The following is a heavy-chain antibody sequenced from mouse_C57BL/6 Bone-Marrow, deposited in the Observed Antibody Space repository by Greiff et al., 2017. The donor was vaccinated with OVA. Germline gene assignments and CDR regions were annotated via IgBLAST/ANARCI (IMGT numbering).Heavy chain of an antibody. Sequence: VQLKESGPELVKPGASVKISCKASGYSFTGYYMNWVKQSPEKSLEWIGEINPSTGGTTYNQKFKAKATLTVDKSSSTAYMQLKSLTSEDSAVYYCARSLYGIFAYWGQGTLVTVSA. V-gene: IGHV1-42*01. CDR2: INPSTGGT. J-gene: IGHJ3*01. D-gene: IGHD1-1*01. CDR1: GYSFTGYY. CDR3: ARSLYGIFAY.